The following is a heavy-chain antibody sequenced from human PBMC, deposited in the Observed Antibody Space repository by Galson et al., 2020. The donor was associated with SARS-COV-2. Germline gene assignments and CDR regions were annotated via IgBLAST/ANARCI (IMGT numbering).Heavy chain of an antibody. Sequence: SQTLSLTCAVPGVSVRRGHFWGWIPQAPGKGLEWIGNFYQDGTSYYNPSLKSRVSISIDTSRNPFSLRQKSVTAADTAVYYCARHAAECSRGVGTRDGCAAMDVWGQGTTGSVAS. CDR2: FYQDGTS. V-gene: IGHV4-38-2*01. CDR3: ARHAAECSRGVGTRDGCAAMDV. J-gene: IGHJ6*02. D-gene: IGHD2-8*02. CDR1: GVSVRRGHF.